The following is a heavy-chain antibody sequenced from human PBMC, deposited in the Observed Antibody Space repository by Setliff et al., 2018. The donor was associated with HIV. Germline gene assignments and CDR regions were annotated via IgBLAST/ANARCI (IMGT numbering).Heavy chain of an antibody. CDR3: ASLRDYYDTSAYYTDARH. J-gene: IGHJ4*02. Sequence: ASVKVSCKPSGYTFTTYGLSWVRQAPGQGLEWMGWISTYSDETSYSQNLQGRLTMTTDTSTGTAYMELRSLRSVDTAVYYCASLRDYYDTSAYYTDARHWGQGTLVTVSS. V-gene: IGHV1-18*01. CDR2: ISTYSDET. D-gene: IGHD3-22*01. CDR1: GYTFTTYG.